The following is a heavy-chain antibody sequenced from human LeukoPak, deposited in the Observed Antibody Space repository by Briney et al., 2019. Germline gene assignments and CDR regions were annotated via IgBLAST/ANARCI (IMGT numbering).Heavy chain of an antibody. CDR1: GLTFSSYW. V-gene: IGHV3-7*05. CDR3: ARDNDGPYCSSDY. CDR2: LKQDGSEK. J-gene: IGHJ4*02. Sequence: PGWTLRLSCAASGLTFSSYWMSWVRQAPGKGLEWVANLKQDGSEKYYVDSVKGRFTISRDNAKNSLYLQMNSLRAEDTAVYYCARDNDGPYCSSDYWGQGTLVTVSS. D-gene: IGHD6-6*01.